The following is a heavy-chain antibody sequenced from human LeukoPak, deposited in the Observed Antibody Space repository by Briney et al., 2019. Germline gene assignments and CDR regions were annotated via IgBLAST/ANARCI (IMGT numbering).Heavy chain of an antibody. V-gene: IGHV3-48*01. Sequence: GGSLRLSCAASGFTFSSYSMNWVRQAPGKGLEWVSYISSSSSTIYYADSVKGRFTISRDNSKNTLYLQMNSLRAEDTAVYYCARDRSSRGLHWGQGTLVTVSS. J-gene: IGHJ4*02. D-gene: IGHD2-15*01. CDR2: ISSSSSTI. CDR1: GFTFSSYS. CDR3: ARDRSSRGLH.